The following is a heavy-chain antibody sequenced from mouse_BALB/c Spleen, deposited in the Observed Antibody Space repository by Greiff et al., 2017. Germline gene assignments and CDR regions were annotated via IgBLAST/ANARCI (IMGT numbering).Heavy chain of an antibody. Sequence: EVKLVESGGGLVKPGGSLKLSCAASGFTFSSYAMSWVRQTPEKRLEWVASISSGGSTYYPDSVKGRFTISRDNARNILYLQMSSLRSEDTAMYYCARDRYDGTWFAYWGQGTLVTVSA. V-gene: IGHV5-6-5*01. CDR3: ARDRYDGTWFAY. J-gene: IGHJ3*01. CDR2: ISSGGST. D-gene: IGHD2-14*01. CDR1: GFTFSSYA.